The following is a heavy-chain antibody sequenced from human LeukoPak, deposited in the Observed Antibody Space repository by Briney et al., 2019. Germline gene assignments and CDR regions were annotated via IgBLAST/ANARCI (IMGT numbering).Heavy chain of an antibody. Sequence: SVKVSCKASGGTFSSYAISWVRQAPGQGLEWMGRIIPILGIANYAQKFQGRVTITADKSTSTAYMELSSLRSEDTAVYYCAREGMPQTSNYYVMDVGGKGPTVTVSS. D-gene: IGHD1/OR15-1a*01. J-gene: IGHJ6*04. CDR1: GGTFSSYA. CDR3: AREGMPQTSNYYVMDV. V-gene: IGHV1-69*04. CDR2: IIPILGIA.